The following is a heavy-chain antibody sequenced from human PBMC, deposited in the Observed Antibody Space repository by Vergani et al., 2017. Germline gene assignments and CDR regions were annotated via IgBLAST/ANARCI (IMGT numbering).Heavy chain of an antibody. V-gene: IGHV3-30-3*01. D-gene: IGHD3-3*01. CDR3: ARDGDYDFWSGYYYYYYYMDV. J-gene: IGHJ6*03. CDR2: ISYDGSNK. CDR1: GFTFSSYA. Sequence: QVQLVESGGGVVQLGRSLRLSCAASGFTFSSYAMHWVRQAPGKGLEWVAVISYDGSNKYYADSVKGRFTISRDNSKNTLYLQMNSLRAEDTAVYYCARDGDYDFWSGYYYYYYYMDVWGKGP.